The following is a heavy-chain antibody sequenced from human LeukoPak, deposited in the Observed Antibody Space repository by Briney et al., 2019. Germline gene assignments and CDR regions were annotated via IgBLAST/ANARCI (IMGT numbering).Heavy chain of an antibody. D-gene: IGHD6-13*01. Sequence: PGRSLRLSCAASGFIFSSYGMHWVHQAPGKGLEWVAVISSDGSNKYYADSVKGRFTISRDNSKNTLYLQMNSLRAEDTAVYYCAKEGSSSWYYFDYWGQGTLVTVSS. CDR2: ISSDGSNK. CDR1: GFIFSSYG. J-gene: IGHJ4*02. V-gene: IGHV3-30*18. CDR3: AKEGSSSWYYFDY.